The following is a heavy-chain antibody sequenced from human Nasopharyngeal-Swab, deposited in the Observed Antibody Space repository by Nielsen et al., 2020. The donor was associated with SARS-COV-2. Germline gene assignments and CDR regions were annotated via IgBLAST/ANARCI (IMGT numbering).Heavy chain of an antibody. J-gene: IGHJ2*01. D-gene: IGHD4-11*01. Sequence: GESLKISCTAPGFTHAYVIHWVRQAPGPGLEWVAVDGSSQQYADSVKGRFTISRDDAKNSVYLQMNSLRAEDTAVYYCASRGAANDPSTRDLPYSRRTFDLWGRGTLVTVSS. CDR3: ASRGAANDPSTRDLPYSRRTFDL. CDR2: DGSSQ. V-gene: IGHV3-30-3*01. CDR1: GFTHAYV.